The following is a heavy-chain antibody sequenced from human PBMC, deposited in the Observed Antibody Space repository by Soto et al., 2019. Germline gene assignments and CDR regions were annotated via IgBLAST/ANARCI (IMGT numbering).Heavy chain of an antibody. V-gene: IGHV3-15*01. D-gene: IGHD1-26*01. CDR3: TTDSGMSPYSFDY. J-gene: IGHJ4*02. CDR1: GFTFSKAW. Sequence: GGSLRLSCATSGFTFSKAWVGWVRQAPGKGLEWVGRIMSKTDGGTRDYAAPVKGRFTIPRDDSKSTLYLQMNSLKTEDTAFYYCTTDSGMSPYSFDYWGQGTLVTVSS. CDR2: IMSKTDGGTR.